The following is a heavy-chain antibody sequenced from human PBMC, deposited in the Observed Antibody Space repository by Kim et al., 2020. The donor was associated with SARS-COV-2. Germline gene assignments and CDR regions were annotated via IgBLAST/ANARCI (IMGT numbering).Heavy chain of an antibody. CDR2: ISSSGSYT. CDR3: VRVAVGASSWYYFDS. CDR1: GINFSYYY. Sequence: GGSLRLSCAASGINFSYYYMSWIHQAPGKGLEWVSYISSSGSYTKYADSLKGRFTISRDNAENSLYLEMNSLRPEDTAVYYCVRVAVGASSWYYFDSLG. J-gene: IGHJ4*01. V-gene: IGHV3-11*05. D-gene: IGHD6-13*01.